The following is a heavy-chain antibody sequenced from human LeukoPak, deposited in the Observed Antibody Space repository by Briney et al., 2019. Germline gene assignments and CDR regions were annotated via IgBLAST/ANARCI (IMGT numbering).Heavy chain of an antibody. V-gene: IGHV3-23*01. CDR3: AKDGGLTIFGVVIGGYFDY. D-gene: IGHD3-3*01. CDR2: ISGSGGST. J-gene: IGHJ4*02. CDR1: GFTFSSYA. Sequence: GGSLRLSCAASGFTFSSYAMSWVRQAPGKGLEWVSAISGSGGSTYYADSVKGRFTISRDNSKNTLYLQMNSLRAEDTAVYYCAKDGGLTIFGVVIGGYFDYWGQGTLVTVSS.